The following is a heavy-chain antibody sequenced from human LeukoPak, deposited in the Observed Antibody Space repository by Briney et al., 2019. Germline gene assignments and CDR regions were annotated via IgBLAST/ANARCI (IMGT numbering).Heavy chain of an antibody. CDR3: ARVATYYYDSSGCYYYFDY. J-gene: IGHJ4*02. D-gene: IGHD3-22*01. CDR2: IYYSGST. CDR1: GGSISSSSYY. V-gene: IGHV4-39*07. Sequence: PSETLSLTCTVSGGSISSSSYYWGWIRQPPGKGLEWIGSIYYSGSTYYNPSLKSRVTISVDTSKNQFSLKLSSVTAADTAVCYCARVATYYYDSSGCYYYFDYWGQGTLVTVSS.